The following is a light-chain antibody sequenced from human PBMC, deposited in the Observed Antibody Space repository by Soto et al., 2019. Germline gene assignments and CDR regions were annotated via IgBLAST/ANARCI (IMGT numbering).Light chain of an antibody. J-gene: IGKJ4*01. CDR3: QQYYSTPLT. V-gene: IGKV4-1*01. CDR2: WAS. Sequence: DIVMTQSPDSLAVSLGERATINCKSSQSVLYSSNNKNYLAWYQQKPGQPPKLLIYWASTRESGVPDRFSGSASGTDFTLTISSLQAEDGAVYYCQQYYSTPLTFGGGTKVEIK. CDR1: QSVLYSSNNKNY.